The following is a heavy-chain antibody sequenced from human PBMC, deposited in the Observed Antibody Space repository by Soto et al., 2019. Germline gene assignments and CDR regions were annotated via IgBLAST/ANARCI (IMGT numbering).Heavy chain of an antibody. D-gene: IGHD2-2*01. J-gene: IGHJ4*02. CDR1: GGSISSGDYY. V-gene: IGHV4-30-4*01. Sequence: SETLSLTCTVSGGSISSGDYYWSWIRQPPGKGLEWIGYIYYSGSTYYNPSLKSRVTISVDTSKNQFSLKLSSVTAADTAVYYCARVIYCSSTSCRKYYFDYWGQGTLVTVSS. CDR3: ARVIYCSSTSCRKYYFDY. CDR2: IYYSGST.